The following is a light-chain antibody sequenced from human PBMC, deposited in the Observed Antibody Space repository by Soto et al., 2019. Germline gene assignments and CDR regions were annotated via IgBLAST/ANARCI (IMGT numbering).Light chain of an antibody. CDR2: TAS. CDR3: QEYNSHSRYT. CDR1: QSISSW. Sequence: DIQMTQSPSTLSASVGDRVTIACRASQSISSWLAWYQQKPGKAPKLLIYTASSLESGVPSRFSGSGSGTEFTLTISSLQPDDFPTYYCQEYNSHSRYTFGQGTKLEIK. V-gene: IGKV1-5*03. J-gene: IGKJ2*01.